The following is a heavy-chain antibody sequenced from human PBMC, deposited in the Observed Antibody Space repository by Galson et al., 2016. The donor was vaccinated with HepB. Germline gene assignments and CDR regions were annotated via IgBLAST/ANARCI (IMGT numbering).Heavy chain of an antibody. CDR3: ARSEPTNKICGVVIQWDSCLDP. CDR1: GFSLSTSGVA. D-gene: IGHD3-3*01. V-gene: IGHV2-5*02. CDR2: IYWDDDK. J-gene: IGHJ5*02. Sequence: PALVKPTQTLPLTCTFSGFSLSTSGVAVTWVRQPPGKALEWLALIYWDDDKRYSPSLKSRLTIAKDTSKNQVVLTMTNMDPEDAATSYCARSEPTNKICGVVIQWDSCLDPWGQGILVTVSS.